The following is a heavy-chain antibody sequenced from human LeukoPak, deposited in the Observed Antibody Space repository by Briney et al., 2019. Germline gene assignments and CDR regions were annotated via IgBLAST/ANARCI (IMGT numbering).Heavy chain of an antibody. CDR2: IDTYSGKT. V-gene: IGHV1-18*01. CDR3: ARDRGIAEADSFDP. J-gene: IGHJ5*02. CDR1: GYTYTTDG. Sequence: ASVKVSCKASGYTYTTDGISWVRQAPGQGLEWLGWIDTYSGKTNYAQKFQGRVTMTSDTSTSTAYMELRSLRSDDTAVYYCARDRGIAEADSFDPWGQGTLVTASS. D-gene: IGHD6-13*01.